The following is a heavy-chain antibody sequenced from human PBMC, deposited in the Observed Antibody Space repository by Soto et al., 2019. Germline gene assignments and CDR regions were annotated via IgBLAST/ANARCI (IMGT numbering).Heavy chain of an antibody. J-gene: IGHJ4*02. V-gene: IGHV3-23*01. CDR3: AKDYYGSGSYYNVPYYFDY. CDR2: ISGSGGST. Sequence: GGSLRLSCAASGFTFSSYAMSWVRQAPGKGLEWVSAISGSGGSTYYADSVKGRFTISRDNSKNTLYLQMNSLRAEDTAVYYCAKDYYGSGSYYNVPYYFDYWGQGTLVTVSS. CDR1: GFTFSSYA. D-gene: IGHD3-10*01.